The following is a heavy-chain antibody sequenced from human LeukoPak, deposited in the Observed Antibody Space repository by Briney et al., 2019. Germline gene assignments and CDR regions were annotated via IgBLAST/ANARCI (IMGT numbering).Heavy chain of an antibody. Sequence: PSQTLSLTCTVSGGSISSGSYYWSWIRQPAGKGLEWIGRIYTSGSTNYNPSPKSRVTISVDTSKNQFSLKLSSVTAADTAVYYCARGRDGYRDKYYFDYWGQGTLVTVSS. V-gene: IGHV4-61*02. CDR1: GGSISSGSYY. J-gene: IGHJ4*02. CDR2: IYTSGST. CDR3: ARGRDGYRDKYYFDY. D-gene: IGHD5-24*01.